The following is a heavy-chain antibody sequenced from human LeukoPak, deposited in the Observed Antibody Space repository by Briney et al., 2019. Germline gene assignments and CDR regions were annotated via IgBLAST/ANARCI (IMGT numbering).Heavy chain of an antibody. D-gene: IGHD2-8*01. Sequence: GASVKVSCKASGYTFTGYYMYWVRQAPGQGLEWMGWINPNSGGTNYAQKFQGRVTMTRDTSISTAYMELSRLRSDDTAVYYCAGSLGYCTSNVCYLKYWGQGTLVTVSS. J-gene: IGHJ4*02. CDR3: AGSLGYCTSNVCYLKY. V-gene: IGHV1-2*02. CDR1: GYTFTGYY. CDR2: INPNSGGT.